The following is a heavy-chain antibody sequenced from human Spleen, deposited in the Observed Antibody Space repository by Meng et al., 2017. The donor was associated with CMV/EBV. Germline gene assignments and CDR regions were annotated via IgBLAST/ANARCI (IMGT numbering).Heavy chain of an antibody. J-gene: IGHJ6*02. CDR2: IIPIFGTA. Sequence: SVKVSCKASGGTFSSYAISWVRQAPGQGLEWMGGIIPIFGTANYAQKFQGRVTITTDESTSTAYMELSSLRSEDTAVYYCARSDDPTISSDGPFTDYYGMDVWGHGTTVTVSS. D-gene: IGHD2/OR15-2a*01. CDR3: ARSDDPTISSDGPFTDYYGMDV. CDR1: GGTFSSYA. V-gene: IGHV1-69*05.